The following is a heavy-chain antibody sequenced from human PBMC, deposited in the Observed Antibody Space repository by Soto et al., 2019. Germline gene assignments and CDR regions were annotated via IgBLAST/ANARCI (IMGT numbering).Heavy chain of an antibody. J-gene: IGHJ6*02. CDR3: ARSGQDVHTAMVSPYYYYYGMDV. V-gene: IGHV5-10-1*01. CDR2: IDPSDSYT. D-gene: IGHD5-18*01. CDR1: GYSFTSYW. Sequence: GESLKISCKGSGYSFTSYWISWVRQMPGKGLEWMGRIDPSDSYTNYSPSFQGHVTISADKSISTAYLQWSSLKASDTAMYYCARSGQDVHTAMVSPYYYYYGMDVWGQGTTVTVSS.